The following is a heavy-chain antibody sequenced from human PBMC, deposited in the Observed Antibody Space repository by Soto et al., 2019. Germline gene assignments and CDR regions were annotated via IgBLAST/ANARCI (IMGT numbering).Heavy chain of an antibody. V-gene: IGHV4-59*08. D-gene: IGHD4-4*01. Sequence: SETLSLTCTVSGGSISSYYWSWIRQPPGKGLEWIGYIYYSGSTNYNPSLKSRVTISVDTSKNQFSLKLSSVTAADTAVYYCARHVGDYSNYSPFDYWGQGTLVTVSS. CDR1: GGSISSYY. J-gene: IGHJ4*02. CDR3: ARHVGDYSNYSPFDY. CDR2: IYYSGST.